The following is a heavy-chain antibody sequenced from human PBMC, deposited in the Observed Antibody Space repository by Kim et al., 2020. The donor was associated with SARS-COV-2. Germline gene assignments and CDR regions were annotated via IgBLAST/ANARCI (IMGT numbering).Heavy chain of an antibody. D-gene: IGHD3-9*01. Sequence: SLILSFSASLFTFIIYIINCFRQAPFNGLYFFSSIISSIIYIYYADSVKGRFTISRDNAKNSLYLQMNSLRAEDTAVYYCARAPFDILTGSPWYFDYWGQGTLVTVSS. CDR1: LFTFIIYI. CDR2: IISSIIYI. V-gene: IGHV3-21*01. CDR3: ARAPFDILTGSPWYFDY. J-gene: IGHJ4*02.